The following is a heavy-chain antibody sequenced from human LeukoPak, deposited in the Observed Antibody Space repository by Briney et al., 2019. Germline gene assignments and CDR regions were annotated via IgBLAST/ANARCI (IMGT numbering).Heavy chain of an antibody. D-gene: IGHD3-22*01. CDR1: GDSISTSSYY. J-gene: IGHJ4*02. CDR3: ARSYYYDYRQIDY. V-gene: IGHV4-39*01. Sequence: SETLSLTCTVSGDSISTSSYYWGWIRQPPGKGLEWLGSIYYSGSTYYNPFLKSRATISVDTSKKQCSLNLYSVTAADTAVFYCARSYYYDYRQIDYWGEGTLVTVSS. CDR2: IYYSGST.